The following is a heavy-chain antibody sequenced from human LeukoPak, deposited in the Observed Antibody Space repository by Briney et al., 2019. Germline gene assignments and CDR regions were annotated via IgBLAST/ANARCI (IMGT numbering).Heavy chain of an antibody. J-gene: IGHJ4*02. Sequence: SETLSLTCTVSGGSISSGGYYWSWIRQHPGKGLEWIGYIYYSGSTYYNPSLKSRVTISVDTSKNQFSLKLSSVTAADTAVYYRANARYSSGGIGRYFDYWGQGTLATVSS. CDR3: ANARYSSGGIGRYFDY. CDR1: GGSISSGGYY. CDR2: IYYSGST. D-gene: IGHD6-19*01. V-gene: IGHV4-31*03.